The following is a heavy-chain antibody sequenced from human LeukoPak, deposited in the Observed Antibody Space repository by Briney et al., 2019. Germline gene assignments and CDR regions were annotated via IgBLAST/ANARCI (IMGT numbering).Heavy chain of an antibody. J-gene: IGHJ5*02. V-gene: IGHV3-23*01. D-gene: IGHD6-19*01. CDR1: GGSISSYY. CDR3: AKKGVSSGWYGWFDP. Sequence: ETLSLTCTVSGGSISSYYWSWIRQPPGKGLEWVSAISGSGGSTYYADSVKGRFTISRDNSKNTLYLQMNSLRAEDTAVYYCAKKGVSSGWYGWFDPWGQGTLVTVSS. CDR2: ISGSGGST.